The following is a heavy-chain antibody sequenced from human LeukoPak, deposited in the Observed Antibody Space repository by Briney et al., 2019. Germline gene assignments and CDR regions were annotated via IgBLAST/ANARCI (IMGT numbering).Heavy chain of an antibody. V-gene: IGHV4-39*01. Sequence: SETLSLTCTVSGGSISSSSYYWGWIRQPPGKGLEWIGSIYYSGSTYYNPSLKSRVTISVDTSKNQLSLKLSSVTAADTAVYYCARHRDGYNYWFDPWGQGTLVTVSS. CDR2: IYYSGST. CDR1: GGSISSSSYY. D-gene: IGHD5-24*01. J-gene: IGHJ5*02. CDR3: ARHRDGYNYWFDP.